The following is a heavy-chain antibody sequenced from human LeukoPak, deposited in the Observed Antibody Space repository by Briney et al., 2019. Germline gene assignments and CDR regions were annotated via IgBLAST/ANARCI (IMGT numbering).Heavy chain of an antibody. D-gene: IGHD1-26*01. CDR3: TTGGGVGARPH. V-gene: IGHV3-15*01. J-gene: IGHJ4*02. Sequence: SGGPLRLSGAASGFTFSNAWMGWVRQGPGKGRKGVGRIKSKTDGGTTDYAAPVKGRFTISRDDSKNTLYLQMNSLKTEDTAVYYCTTGGGVGARPHWGQGTLVTVSS. CDR1: GFTFSNAW. CDR2: IKSKTDGGTT.